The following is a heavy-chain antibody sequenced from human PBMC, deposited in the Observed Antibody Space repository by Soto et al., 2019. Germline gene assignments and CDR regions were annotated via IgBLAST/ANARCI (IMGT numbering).Heavy chain of an antibody. V-gene: IGHV3-23*01. Sequence: RGSLRLSCDASGFAFSSYAMIWVRQAPGKGLEWVSAIGGSGGSTYYADSVTGRFTISRDNSMKTLSLQMNSLRAEDTAIYYCAKSITKVDYFDSSGSDYWGQGTLVTVSS. CDR2: IGGSGGST. J-gene: IGHJ4*02. CDR1: GFAFSSYA. D-gene: IGHD3-22*01. CDR3: AKSITKVDYFDSSGSDY.